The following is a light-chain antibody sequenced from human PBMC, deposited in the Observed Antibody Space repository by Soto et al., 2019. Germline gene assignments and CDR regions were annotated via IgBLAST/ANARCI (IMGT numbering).Light chain of an antibody. CDR2: GAS. CDR3: QQRANWPLTT. V-gene: IGKV3D-20*02. Sequence: VLTQSPGTLSLSPGESATLSCRASQSVSSNFLAWYQQKPGQAPRLLIYGASNRATGIQARFSGSGSGTDFNITIRSLEPEDFAIYYCQQRANWPLTTFGHGTKVDI. J-gene: IGKJ1*01. CDR1: QSVSSNF.